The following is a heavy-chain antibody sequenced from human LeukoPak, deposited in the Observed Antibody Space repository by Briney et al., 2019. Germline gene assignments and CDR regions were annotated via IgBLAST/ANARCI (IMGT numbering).Heavy chain of an antibody. J-gene: IGHJ4*02. CDR2: ISDDGSNK. D-gene: IGHD5-18*01. CDR3: AKDWSYGSYSPGY. Sequence: PGGSLRLSCAASGFTFSSYGMYWVRQAPGKGLEWVAVISDDGSNKYYADSVKGRFTISRDNSKNTLYLQMNSLRAEDTAVYYYAKDWSYGSYSPGYWGQGTLVTVSS. V-gene: IGHV3-30*18. CDR1: GFTFSSYG.